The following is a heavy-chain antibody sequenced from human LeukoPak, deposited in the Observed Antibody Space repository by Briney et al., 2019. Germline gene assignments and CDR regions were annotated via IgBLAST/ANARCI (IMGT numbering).Heavy chain of an antibody. D-gene: IGHD6-6*01. Sequence: GASVKVSCKASGITVTDYFIHWVRQAPGQGLEWTGWINPHNGGTNYAQKFQGRVTMTRDTSINTVYMDLTRLTSDDTAIFYCVGHSSSSDGWFAPWGQGTLVTVSS. CDR2: INPHNGGT. CDR1: GITVTDYF. CDR3: VGHSSSSDGWFAP. J-gene: IGHJ5*02. V-gene: IGHV1-2*02.